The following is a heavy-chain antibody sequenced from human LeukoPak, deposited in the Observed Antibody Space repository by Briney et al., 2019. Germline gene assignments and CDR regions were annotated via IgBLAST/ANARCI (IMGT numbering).Heavy chain of an antibody. J-gene: IGHJ4*02. V-gene: IGHV4-59*01. CDR3: ARVGGWEPKLHGVTFDY. CDR1: GVSISSYY. CDR2: IYYTGST. D-gene: IGHD1-26*01. Sequence: KTSETLPLTCTVSGVSISSYYWSWIRQPPGKGLEWIGYIYYTGSTNYNPSLKSRVTMSADTSKNQFSLKLSSVTAADTAVYFCARVGGWEPKLHGVTFDYLGQGTLVTVCS.